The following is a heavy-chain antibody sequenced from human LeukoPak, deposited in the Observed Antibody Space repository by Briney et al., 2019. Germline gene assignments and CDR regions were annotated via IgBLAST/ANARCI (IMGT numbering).Heavy chain of an antibody. Sequence: SETLSLTCGVSGYSISSGYYWGWIRQPPGKGLEWIGILYHSGTTYYNPSLKSRVTILAETSKNHFSLKLNSVTAADTAVYYCARAKLECFSIYYYYYMDVWGQGTTVTVSS. CDR3: ARAKLECFSIYYYYYMDV. D-gene: IGHD3-3*01. CDR1: GYSISSGYY. CDR2: LYHSGTT. V-gene: IGHV4-38-2*01. J-gene: IGHJ6*03.